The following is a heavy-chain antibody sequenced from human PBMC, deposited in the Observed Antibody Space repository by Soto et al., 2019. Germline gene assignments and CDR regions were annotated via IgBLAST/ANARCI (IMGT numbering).Heavy chain of an antibody. CDR3: ARVFKSGGSLDY. CDR2: ISSSGSSA. CDR1: GFSFSDYH. J-gene: IGHJ4*02. Sequence: GGSLRLSCAASGFSFSDYHMTWIRQAPGKGLEWVSYISSSGSSAFYGDSVKGRITMSRDNAKKSLYLQMISLRADDTAVYYCARVFKSGGSLDYWGQGILVTVSS. D-gene: IGHD2-15*01. V-gene: IGHV3-11*01.